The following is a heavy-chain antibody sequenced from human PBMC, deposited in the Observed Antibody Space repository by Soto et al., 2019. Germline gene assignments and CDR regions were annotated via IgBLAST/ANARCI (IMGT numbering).Heavy chain of an antibody. D-gene: IGHD6-13*01. CDR2: IYSGGST. J-gene: IGHJ6*04. V-gene: IGHV3-66*01. Sequence: PGGSLRLSCAASGFTVSSNYMSWVRQAPGKGLEWVSVIYSGGSTYYADSVKGRFTISRDNSKNTLYLQMNSLRAEDTAVYYCAKDSGSSSGYPYYYSGRYVWGKGTTVTVP. CDR1: GFTVSSNY. CDR3: AKDSGSSSGYPYYYSGRYV.